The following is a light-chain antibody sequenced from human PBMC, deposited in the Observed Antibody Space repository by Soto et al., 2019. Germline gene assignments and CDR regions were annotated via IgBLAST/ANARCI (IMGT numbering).Light chain of an antibody. CDR3: LQLNTYPWT. V-gene: IGKV1-8*01. CDR2: AAS. Sequence: AIRMTQSPSSFSASTGDRVTITCRASQGISSYLAWYQQKPGKAPKRLIYAASTLQSGVPSRFSGSGSGTDFTLTISSLQPEDVATYYCLQLNTYPWTFGQGTKVEIK. CDR1: QGISSY. J-gene: IGKJ1*01.